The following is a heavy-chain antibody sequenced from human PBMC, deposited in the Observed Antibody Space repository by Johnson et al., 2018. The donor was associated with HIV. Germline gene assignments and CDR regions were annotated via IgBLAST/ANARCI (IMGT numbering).Heavy chain of an antibody. CDR1: GFTFRSYG. J-gene: IGHJ3*02. CDR2: IRYDGSNK. CDR3: ARFGRGGSHAFDI. Sequence: QMLLVESGGGVVQPGTSLRLSCAASGFTFRSYGMHWVRQAPGKGLEWVAFIRYDGSNKYYADSVKGRFTISRDNSKNTLYLPMNSLRAEDTALYYCARFGRGGSHAFDIWGQGTMVTVSS. D-gene: IGHD5-24*01. V-gene: IGHV3-33*01.